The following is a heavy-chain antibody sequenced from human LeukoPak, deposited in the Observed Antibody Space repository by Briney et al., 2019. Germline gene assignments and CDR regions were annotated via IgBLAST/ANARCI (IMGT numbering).Heavy chain of an antibody. CDR2: TRNKANSYTT. D-gene: IGHD3-22*01. J-gene: IGHJ3*02. V-gene: IGHV3-72*01. CDR3: ARPSPYYYDSSAAFDI. Sequence: GGSLRLSCAASGFTFSDHYMDWVRQAPGKGLEWVGRTRNKANSYTTEYAASVKGRFTISRDDSKNSLYLQMNSLKTEDTAVYYCARPSPYYYDSSAAFDIWGQGTMVTVSS. CDR1: GFTFSDHY.